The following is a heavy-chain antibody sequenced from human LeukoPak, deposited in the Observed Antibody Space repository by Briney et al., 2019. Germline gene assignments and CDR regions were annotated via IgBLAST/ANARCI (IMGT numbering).Heavy chain of an antibody. Sequence: SETLSLTCTVSGGSISSGGYYWSWIRQHPGKGLEWIGYIYYSGSTYYNPSLKSRVTISVDTSKNQFSPKLSSVTAADTAVYYCARGLYGGYPDYWGQGTLVTVSS. CDR1: GGSISSGGYY. V-gene: IGHV4-31*03. CDR2: IYYSGST. CDR3: ARGLYGGYPDY. D-gene: IGHD4-23*01. J-gene: IGHJ4*02.